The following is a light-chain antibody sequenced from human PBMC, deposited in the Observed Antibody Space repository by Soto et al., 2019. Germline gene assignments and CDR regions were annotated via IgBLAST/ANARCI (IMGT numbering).Light chain of an antibody. CDR1: QSVSSY. Sequence: VLTQYTATLSFSPGERSTLAARASQSVSSYLAWYQQKPGQAPRLLIYDASNRATGIPVRFSGSGSGTDFTLTISSLEPEDFALYYCQQRNNWPITFGQGTLLEIK. CDR2: DAS. CDR3: QQRNNWPIT. J-gene: IGKJ5*01. V-gene: IGKV3-11*01.